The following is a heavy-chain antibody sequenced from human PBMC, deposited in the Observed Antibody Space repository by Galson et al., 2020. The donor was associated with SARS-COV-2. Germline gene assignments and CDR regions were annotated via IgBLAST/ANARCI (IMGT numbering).Heavy chain of an antibody. V-gene: IGHV3-53*01. J-gene: IGHJ4*02. CDR3: AGSSISLAFYY. CDR1: EFTVSSNY. CDR2: IYRGGST. Sequence: GGSLRLSCAASEFTVSSNYISWVRQAPGRGLEWVSVIYRGGSTYYADAVKGRFTMSRDDSKNTMYLQMNSLRAEDTALYYCAGSSISLAFYYWGQGTLVTVSS. D-gene: IGHD2-2*01.